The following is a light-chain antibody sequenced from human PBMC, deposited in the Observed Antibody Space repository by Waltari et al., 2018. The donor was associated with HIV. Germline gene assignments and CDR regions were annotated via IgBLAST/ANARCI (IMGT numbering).Light chain of an antibody. CDR3: SSYAGSNNYVV. CDR1: SSDVGGSTY. CDR2: EVS. V-gene: IGLV2-8*01. Sequence: QSALTQPPSASGSPGQSVTISCPGPSSDVGGSTYVPWYQQHPGKAPKLMIYEVSKRPSGVPDRFSGSKSGNTASLTVSGLQAEDEADYYCSSYAGSNNYVVFGGGTKLTVL. J-gene: IGLJ2*01.